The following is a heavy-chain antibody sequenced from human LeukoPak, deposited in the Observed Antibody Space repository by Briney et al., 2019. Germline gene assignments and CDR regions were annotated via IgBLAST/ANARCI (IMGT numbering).Heavy chain of an antibody. J-gene: IGHJ4*02. CDR2: IYYSGST. CDR1: GGSISSGGYY. CDR3: ARGLDYYFDY. D-gene: IGHD3-10*01. Sequence: SQTLSLTCTVSGGSISSGGYYWSWIRQHPGKGLEWIGYIYYSGSTYYNPSLKSRVTISVDTSKIQFSLKLGSVTAADTAVYYCARGLDYYFDYWGQGTLVTVSS. V-gene: IGHV4-31*03.